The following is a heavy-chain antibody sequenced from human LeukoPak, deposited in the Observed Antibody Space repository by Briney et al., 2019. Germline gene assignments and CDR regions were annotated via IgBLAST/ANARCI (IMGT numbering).Heavy chain of an antibody. CDR2: ISWNSGSI. CDR3: AKDSSSWYYFDY. J-gene: IGHJ4*02. Sequence: GGSLRLSCAASGFTFDDYAMHWVRQAPGKGLEWVSGISWNSGSIGYADSVKGRFTISRDNAKSSLYLRMNSLRAEDTALYYCAKDSSSWYYFDYWGQGTLVTVSS. CDR1: GFTFDDYA. D-gene: IGHD6-13*01. V-gene: IGHV3-9*01.